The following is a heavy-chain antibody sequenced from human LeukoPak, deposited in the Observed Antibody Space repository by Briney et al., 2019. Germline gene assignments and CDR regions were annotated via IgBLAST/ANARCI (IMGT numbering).Heavy chain of an antibody. CDR3: ARDTAGLDY. CDR1: GFTFSSYA. Sequence: GGSLRLSCAASGFTFSSYAMSWVRQAPGKGLEWVSAISGSGGSTYYADSVKGRFTISRDNAKNSLYLQMNSLRAGDTAVYYCARDTAGLDYWGQGTLVTVSS. CDR2: ISGSGGST. V-gene: IGHV3-23*01. J-gene: IGHJ4*02.